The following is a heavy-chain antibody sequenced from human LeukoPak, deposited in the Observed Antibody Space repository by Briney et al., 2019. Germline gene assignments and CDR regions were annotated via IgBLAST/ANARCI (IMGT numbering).Heavy chain of an antibody. V-gene: IGHV3-30*03. Sequence: GGSLRLSCAASGFTFSSYGMHWVRQAPGKGLEWVAVISYDGSNKYYADSVKGRFTISRDNSKNTLYLQMNSLRAEDTAVYYCARSCFGGSYYYWGQGTLVTVSS. CDR3: ARSCFGGSYYY. D-gene: IGHD1-26*01. CDR2: ISYDGSNK. CDR1: GFTFSSYG. J-gene: IGHJ4*02.